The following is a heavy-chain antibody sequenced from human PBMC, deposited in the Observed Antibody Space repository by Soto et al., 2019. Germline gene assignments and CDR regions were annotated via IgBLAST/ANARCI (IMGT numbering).Heavy chain of an antibody. J-gene: IGHJ4*02. CDR2: IFYRGST. Sequence: QVQLQESGPGLVKPSETLSLTCTVSGGSISGYSWSWIRQPPGKGLEWIGYIFYRGSTNYNPSLKRRVTISVDTSKHQCSLKLSSVTAADTAVYYCASLVAGYSYGHFDYWGQGTLVTVSS. CDR1: GGSISGYS. V-gene: IGHV4-59*01. D-gene: IGHD5-18*01. CDR3: ASLVAGYSYGHFDY.